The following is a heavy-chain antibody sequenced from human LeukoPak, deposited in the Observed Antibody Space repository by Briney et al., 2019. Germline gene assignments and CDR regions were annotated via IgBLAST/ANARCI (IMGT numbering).Heavy chain of an antibody. Sequence: GGSLRLSCAASGFTFHDYAMQWVRHTPGKGLEWVSLITGDGRSTYHADSVKGRFTISRDNSKNPLYLQMNSLRTEDTGLYYCAKAPYRPIYYGVDVWGQGTTVTVSS. CDR2: ITGDGRST. J-gene: IGHJ6*02. CDR3: AKAPYRPIYYGVDV. V-gene: IGHV3-43*02. D-gene: IGHD4-11*01. CDR1: GFTFHDYA.